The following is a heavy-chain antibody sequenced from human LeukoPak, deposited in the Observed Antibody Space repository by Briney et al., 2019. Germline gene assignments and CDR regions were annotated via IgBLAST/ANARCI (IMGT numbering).Heavy chain of an antibody. V-gene: IGHV3-53*01. Sequence: GGSLRLSCAASGFTVGSNYMSWVRQAPGKGLEWVSVIYSGGSTYYADSVKGRFTISRDNSKNTLYLQMNSLRAEDTAVYYCARDWYPGGKTDYWGQGTLVTVSS. CDR2: IYSGGST. D-gene: IGHD1-26*01. CDR1: GFTVGSNY. J-gene: IGHJ4*02. CDR3: ARDWYPGGKTDY.